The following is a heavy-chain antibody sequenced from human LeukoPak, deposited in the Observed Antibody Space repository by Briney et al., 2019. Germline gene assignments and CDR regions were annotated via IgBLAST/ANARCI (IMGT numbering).Heavy chain of an antibody. V-gene: IGHV4-34*01. CDR1: GGSFSGYY. CDR3: ARGRWTIY. D-gene: IGHD3/OR15-3a*01. CDR2: INHSGST. Sequence: PSETLSLTCAVYGGSFSGYYWCWIRQPPGKGLEWIGEINHSGSTNYNPSLTSRVTISVDTSKNQFSLKLSSVTAADTAVYYCARGRWTIYWGQGTLVTVSS. J-gene: IGHJ4*02.